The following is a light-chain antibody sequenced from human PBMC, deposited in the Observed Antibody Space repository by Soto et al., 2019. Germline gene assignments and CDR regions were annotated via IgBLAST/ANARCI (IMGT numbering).Light chain of an antibody. CDR3: QQRNNWPPWA. J-gene: IGKJ1*01. Sequence: EIVLTQSPATLSLSPGERATLSCRASQSVSSDLAWYQQKPGQAPRLLIYDASNRATGIPARFSGSGSGTDSTITISSQEPEDFTLYYSQQRNNWPPWAFGQGTKVEIK. V-gene: IGKV3-11*01. CDR2: DAS. CDR1: QSVSSD.